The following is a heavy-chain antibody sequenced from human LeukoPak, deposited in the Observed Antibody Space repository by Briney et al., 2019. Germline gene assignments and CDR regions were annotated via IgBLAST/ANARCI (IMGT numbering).Heavy chain of an antibody. Sequence: PGGSLRLSCAASGFTFSSYSMNWARQAPGKGLEWVSSISSSSSYIYYADSVKGRFTISRDNAKNSLYLQMNSLRAEDTAVYYCARDLSWFGDFNGFDPWGQGTLVTVSS. D-gene: IGHD3-10*01. CDR2: ISSSSSYI. J-gene: IGHJ5*02. CDR1: GFTFSSYS. V-gene: IGHV3-21*01. CDR3: ARDLSWFGDFNGFDP.